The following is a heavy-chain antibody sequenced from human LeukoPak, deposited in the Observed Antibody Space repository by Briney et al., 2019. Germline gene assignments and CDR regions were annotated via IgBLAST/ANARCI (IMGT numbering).Heavy chain of an antibody. CDR2: IYYSGST. Sequence: SETLSLTCTVSGGSISSSSYYWGWIRQPPGKGLEWIGSIYYSGSTYYNPSLKSRVTISVDTSKNQFSLKLSSVTAADTAVYYCAREHYVWGSYHYWGQGTLVTVSS. J-gene: IGHJ4*02. D-gene: IGHD3-16*02. V-gene: IGHV4-39*07. CDR1: GGSISSSSYY. CDR3: AREHYVWGSYHY.